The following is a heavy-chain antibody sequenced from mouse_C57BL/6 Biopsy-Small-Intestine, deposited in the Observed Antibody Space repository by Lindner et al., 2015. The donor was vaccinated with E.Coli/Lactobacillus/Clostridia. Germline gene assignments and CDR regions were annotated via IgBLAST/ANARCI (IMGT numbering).Heavy chain of an antibody. CDR3: ARGDNLGRDYLDL. CDR1: GYTFTGNK. Sequence: SVKVSCKSSGYTFTGNKIHWVRQAPGQGLEWMGWINPKKGDANLSQRFQGRVTMTSDTSIDAAYLELRGLKSNDTAVYFRARGDNLGRDYLDLWGQGTLVTVS. V-gene: IGHV1-18*01. J-gene: IGHJ3*01. CDR2: INPKKGDA. D-gene: IGHD5-5*01.